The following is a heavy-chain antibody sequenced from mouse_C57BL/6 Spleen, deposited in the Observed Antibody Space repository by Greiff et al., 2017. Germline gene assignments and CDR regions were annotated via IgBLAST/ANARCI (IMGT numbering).Heavy chain of an antibody. CDR2: IDPENGDT. V-gene: IGHV14-4*01. CDR3: TYYSKDYYAMDY. CDR1: GFNIKDDY. D-gene: IGHD2-5*01. J-gene: IGHJ4*01. Sequence: VQLKESGAELVRPGASVKLSCTASGFNIKDDYMHWVKQRPEQGLEWIGWIDPENGDTEYASKFQGKATITADTSSNTAYLQLSSLTSEDTAVYYCTYYSKDYYAMDYWGQGTSVTVSS.